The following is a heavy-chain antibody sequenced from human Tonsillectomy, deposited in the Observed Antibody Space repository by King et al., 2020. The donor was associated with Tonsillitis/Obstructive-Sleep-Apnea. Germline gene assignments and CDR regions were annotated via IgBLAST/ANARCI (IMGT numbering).Heavy chain of an antibody. CDR3: ARESGIQLWSTPPDSFDI. V-gene: IGHV3-30-3*01. D-gene: IGHD5-18*01. CDR1: GFTFSNYA. Sequence: VQLVESGGGVVQPGRSLTLSCAASGFTFSNYAMHWVRQAPGKGLEWVAVISYDGSNKYYADSVKGRFTISRDNSKNTLYLQMNSLRAEYTAVYYCARESGIQLWSTPPDSFDIGGQGTMVTVSS. J-gene: IGHJ3*02. CDR2: ISYDGSNK.